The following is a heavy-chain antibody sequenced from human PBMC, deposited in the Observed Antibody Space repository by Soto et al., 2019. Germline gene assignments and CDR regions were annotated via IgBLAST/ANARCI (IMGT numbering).Heavy chain of an antibody. CDR1: GYAFSNND. CDR3: ARMATSGTLNWFDP. Sequence: ASVKVSCKASGYAFSNNDIGWVRQSTGQGLEWMGWMNPNSGNGGYAQKFQGRVTMTRDTSTSTAYMELSSLASDDTAIYYCARMATSGTLNWFDPWGQGTLVTVSS. V-gene: IGHV1-8*01. J-gene: IGHJ5*02. CDR2: MNPNSGNG.